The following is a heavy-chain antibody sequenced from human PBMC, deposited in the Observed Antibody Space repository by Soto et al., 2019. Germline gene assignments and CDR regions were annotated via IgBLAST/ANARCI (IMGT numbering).Heavy chain of an antibody. CDR3: ARDGSQFLEWLSGYFDF. V-gene: IGHV1-18*01. Sequence: ASVKVSCKASGYTFTSYGISWVRQAPGQGLEWMGWISAYNGNTNYAQKLQGRVTMTTDTSTSTAYMELRSLRSDDTAVYYCARDGSQFLEWLSGYFDFGGREPLVTVSS. D-gene: IGHD3-3*01. J-gene: IGHJ4*02. CDR1: GYTFTSYG. CDR2: ISAYNGNT.